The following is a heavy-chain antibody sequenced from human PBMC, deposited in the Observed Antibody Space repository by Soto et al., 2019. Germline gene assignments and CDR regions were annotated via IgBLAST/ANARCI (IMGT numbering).Heavy chain of an antibody. Sequence: PSETLSLTCTVSGGSISSGDYYWSWIRQPPGKGLEWIGYIYYSGSTYYNPSLKSRVTIPVDTSKNQFSLKLSSVTAADTAVYYCAGKSLLRFLEWSTPSMDVWGQGTTVTVSS. CDR2: IYYSGST. J-gene: IGHJ6*02. D-gene: IGHD3-3*01. CDR1: GGSISSGDYY. CDR3: AGKSLLRFLEWSTPSMDV. V-gene: IGHV4-30-4*01.